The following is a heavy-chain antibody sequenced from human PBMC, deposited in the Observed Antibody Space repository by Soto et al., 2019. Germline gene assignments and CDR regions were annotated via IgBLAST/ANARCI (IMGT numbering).Heavy chain of an antibody. CDR3: ARDLTSGGRSTYLGY. J-gene: IGHJ4*02. CDR2: ISGDGATT. Sequence: EVQLLESGGVLVQPGGSLRLSCAASEFTFSSYALSWVRQAPGKGLEWVSGISGDGATTYYTDSVKGRFTISRDSSTNTLYLQMNSLRAEDSAVYYCARDLTSGGRSTYLGYWGQGTLVTVSS. CDR1: EFTFSSYA. D-gene: IGHD6-19*01. V-gene: IGHV3-23*01.